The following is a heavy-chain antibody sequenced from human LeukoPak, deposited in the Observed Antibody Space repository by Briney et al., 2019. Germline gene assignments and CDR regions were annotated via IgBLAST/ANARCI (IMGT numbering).Heavy chain of an antibody. V-gene: IGHV4-38-2*02. J-gene: IGHJ4*02. CDR3: ARGPHYYGSGSYPPDY. CDR2: IYHSGST. Sequence: SETLSLTCTVSGYSISSGYYWGWIRQPPGRGLGGFGSIYHSGSTYYNPSLKSRVTISVDTSKNQFSLKLSSVTAADTAVYYCARGPHYYGSGSYPPDYWGQGTLVTVSS. D-gene: IGHD3-10*01. CDR1: GYSISSGYY.